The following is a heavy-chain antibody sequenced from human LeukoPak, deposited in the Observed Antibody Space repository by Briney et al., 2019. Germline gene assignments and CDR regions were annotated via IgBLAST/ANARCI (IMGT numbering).Heavy chain of an antibody. V-gene: IGHV3-21*01. CDR1: GFTFSSYS. CDR2: ITSSNSYI. J-gene: IGHJ4*02. D-gene: IGHD4-17*01. Sequence: PGGPLRLSCAASGFTFSSYSMNWVRQAPGKGLEGVSSITSSNSYIYYADSVNASFTIPRDNQKNPLYPKKNTLNSEDTAVYYCASGDDYGNYWGQGTLVTVSS. CDR3: ASGDDYGNY.